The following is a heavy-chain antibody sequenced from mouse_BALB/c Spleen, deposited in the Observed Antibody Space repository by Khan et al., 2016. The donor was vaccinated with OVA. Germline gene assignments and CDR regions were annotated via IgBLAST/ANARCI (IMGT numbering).Heavy chain of an antibody. CDR2: ISPGSGDT. V-gene: IGHV1-77*01. CDR3: ARRNYFGYTFAY. J-gene: IGHJ3*01. D-gene: IGHD1-2*01. CDR1: GYTFTDYY. Sequence: VQLQQPGVELARPGASVKLSCKASGYTFTDYYINWVKQRTGQGLEWIGEISPGSGDTYYNEKFKGKATLTADKSPSTAYMQLSSLTSEASAVYFCARRNYFGYTFAYWGQGTLVTVSA.